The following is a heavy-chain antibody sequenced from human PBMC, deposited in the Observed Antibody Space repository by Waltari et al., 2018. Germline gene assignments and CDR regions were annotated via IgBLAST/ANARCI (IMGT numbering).Heavy chain of an antibody. D-gene: IGHD6-13*01. CDR1: GGSISSSNW. CDR2: IYHSGST. V-gene: IGHV4-4*02. J-gene: IGHJ3*02. CDR3: ARGIAAAGIRAFDI. Sequence: QVQLQESGPGLVKPSGTLSLTCAVSGGSISSSNWWSWVRQPPGKGLEWIGEIYHSGSTNYNPALKSRVTISVDKSKNQFSLKLSSLRSEDTAVYYCARGIAAAGIRAFDIWGQGTMVTVSS.